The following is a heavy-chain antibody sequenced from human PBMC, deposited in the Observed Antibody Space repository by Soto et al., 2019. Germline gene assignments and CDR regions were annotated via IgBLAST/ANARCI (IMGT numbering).Heavy chain of an antibody. CDR3: AKVYRGSGSYYNGVDY. J-gene: IGHJ4*02. CDR2: ISYDGSNK. D-gene: IGHD3-10*01. CDR1: GFTFSSYG. Sequence: GGSLRLSCAASGFTFSSYGMHWVRHAPGKGLEWVAVISYDGSNKYYADSVKGRFTISRDNSKNTLYLQMNSLRAEDTAVYYCAKVYRGSGSYYNGVDYWGQGTLVTVSS. V-gene: IGHV3-30*18.